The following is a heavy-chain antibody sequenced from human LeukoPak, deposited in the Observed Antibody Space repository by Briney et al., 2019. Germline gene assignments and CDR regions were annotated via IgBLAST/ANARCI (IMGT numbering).Heavy chain of an antibody. Sequence: PSETLSLTCTVSNDSISSGDYYWNWIRQPPGKGLEWVSAISGSGGSTYYADSVKGRFTISRDNSKNTLYLQMNSLRAEDTAVYYCAKDQEGGSYALDYWGQGTLVTVSS. CDR3: AKDQEGGSYALDY. D-gene: IGHD1-26*01. CDR2: ISGSGGST. J-gene: IGHJ4*02. CDR1: NDSISSGDYY. V-gene: IGHV3-23*01.